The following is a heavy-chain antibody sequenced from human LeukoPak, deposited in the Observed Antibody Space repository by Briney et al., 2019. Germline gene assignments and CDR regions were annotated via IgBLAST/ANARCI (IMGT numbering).Heavy chain of an antibody. CDR3: AKDLQQLEAFDS. CDR2: VRKDSSEL. V-gene: IGHV3-21*01. J-gene: IGHJ4*02. CDR1: GFTFSDCS. Sequence: GGSLRLSCVASGFTFSDCSLNWVRQAPGKGLEWLSSVRKDSSELFYADSVRGRFTISRDNAKNSLYLQMNSLRVEDTAVYYCAKDLQQLEAFDSWGQGTLVTVSS. D-gene: IGHD1-1*01.